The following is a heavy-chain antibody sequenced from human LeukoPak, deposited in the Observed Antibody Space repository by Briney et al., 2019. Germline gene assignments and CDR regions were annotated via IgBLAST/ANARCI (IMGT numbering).Heavy chain of an antibody. CDR1: GFTFSNYA. D-gene: IGHD2-8*01. CDR3: AKDRDGGSNTKAKGFDH. CDR2: ISAGGSTR. J-gene: IGHJ4*02. Sequence: GGSLRLSCAASGFTFSNYAMSWVRQAPGKGLEWVSSISAGGSTRYYAGSVKGRFTISRDNSKNTLYLQMNSLRAEDTAVYYCAKDRDGGSNTKAKGFDHWGQGTLVIVSS. V-gene: IGHV3-23*01.